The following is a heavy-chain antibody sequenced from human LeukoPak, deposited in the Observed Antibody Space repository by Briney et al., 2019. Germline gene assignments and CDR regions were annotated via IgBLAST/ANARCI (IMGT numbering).Heavy chain of an antibody. CDR2: INHSGST. CDR1: GGSFSGYY. Sequence: SETLSLTCAVYGGSFSGYYWSWIRQPPGKGLEWIGEINHSGSTNYNPSLKSRVTISVDTSKNQFSLNLRSVTAADTAVYYCARLRYSSSWFFDSWGQGTLVTVSS. V-gene: IGHV4-34*01. CDR3: ARLRYSSSWFFDS. D-gene: IGHD6-13*01. J-gene: IGHJ4*02.